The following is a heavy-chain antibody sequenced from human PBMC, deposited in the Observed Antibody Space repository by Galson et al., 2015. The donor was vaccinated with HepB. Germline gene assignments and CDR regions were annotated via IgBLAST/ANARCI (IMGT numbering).Heavy chain of an antibody. CDR2: INAGNGNT. V-gene: IGHV1-3*01. Sequence: SVKVSCKASGYTFTSYAMHWVRQAPGQRLEWMGWINAGNGNTKYSQKFQGRVTITRDTSASTAYMELSSLGSEDTAVYYCARDDPRIAVAGSPGDYWGQGTLVTVSS. CDR1: GYTFTSYA. J-gene: IGHJ4*02. D-gene: IGHD6-19*01. CDR3: ARDDPRIAVAGSPGDY.